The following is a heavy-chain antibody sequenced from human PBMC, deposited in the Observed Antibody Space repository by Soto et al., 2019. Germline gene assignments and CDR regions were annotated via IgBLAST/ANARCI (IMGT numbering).Heavy chain of an antibody. V-gene: IGHV4-34*01. CDR3: ARDASSGSTGY. CDR1: GGSFSGYY. CDR2: INHSGST. D-gene: IGHD3-10*01. J-gene: IGHJ4*02. Sequence: QVQLQQWGAGLLKPSETLSLTCAVYGGSFSGYYWSWIRQPPGKGLEWIGEINHSGSTNYNPSLKSRVTISVDTSKNQFSLKLSSVTAADTAVYYCARDASSGSTGYWGQGTLFTVSS.